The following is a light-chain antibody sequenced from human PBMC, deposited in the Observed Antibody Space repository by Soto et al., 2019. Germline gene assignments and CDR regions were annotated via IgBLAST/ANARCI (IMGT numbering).Light chain of an antibody. Sequence: EIGMTQSPATLSVSPGERATLSCRASQSININLAWYQQKPGQAPRLLIYGASTRATGLPARFGGSGSGTEFTLIISSLQSEDSAVYYCQQYDNWPITFGQGTRLEIK. V-gene: IGKV3-15*01. J-gene: IGKJ5*01. CDR3: QQYDNWPIT. CDR1: QSININ. CDR2: GAS.